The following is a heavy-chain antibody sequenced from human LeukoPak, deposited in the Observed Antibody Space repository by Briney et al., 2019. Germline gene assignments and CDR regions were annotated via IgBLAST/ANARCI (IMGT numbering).Heavy chain of an antibody. D-gene: IGHD6-19*01. CDR2: IYPDDSDI. CDR3: ARHSATYFDY. J-gene: IGHJ4*02. Sequence: GESLKISCKGSGYRFTNYWIGWVRQMPGKGLEWMGIIYPDDSDIRYSPSFQGQVTISADKSITTAYLQWSSLKASDTGMYYCARHSATYFDYWGQGALVTVAS. V-gene: IGHV5-51*01. CDR1: GYRFTNYW.